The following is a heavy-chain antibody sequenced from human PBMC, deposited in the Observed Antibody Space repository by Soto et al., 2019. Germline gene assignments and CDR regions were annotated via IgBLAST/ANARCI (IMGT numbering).Heavy chain of an antibody. D-gene: IGHD1-26*01. CDR3: ARITIVGATPYHFDY. J-gene: IGHJ4*02. V-gene: IGHV4-39*01. Sequence: SETLSLTCDVSGGSSMISSYYCGWIRQPPGKGLEWIGSMYYSGSTYYNPSLKSRVTMSVDTSKNQFSLRLNSVTAADTAVYYCARITIVGATPYHFDYWGQGILVT. CDR1: GGSSMISSYY. CDR2: MYYSGST.